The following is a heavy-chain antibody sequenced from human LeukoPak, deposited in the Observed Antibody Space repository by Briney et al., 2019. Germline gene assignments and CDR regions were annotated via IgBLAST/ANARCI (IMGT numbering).Heavy chain of an antibody. Sequence: GGSLRLSCAASGFTFSSYAMSWVRQAPGKGLEWVSAISGSGGSTYYADSVKGRFTISRDNAKNSLYLQMNSLRAEDTAVYYCARDGTSTENDYWGQGTLVTVSS. CDR3: ARDGTSTENDY. V-gene: IGHV3-23*01. J-gene: IGHJ4*02. D-gene: IGHD1-26*01. CDR2: ISGSGGST. CDR1: GFTFSSYA.